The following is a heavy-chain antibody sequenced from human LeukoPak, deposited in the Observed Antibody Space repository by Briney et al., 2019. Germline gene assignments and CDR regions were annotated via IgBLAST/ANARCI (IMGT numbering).Heavy chain of an antibody. Sequence: PSETLSLTCAVYGGSFSGYYWSWIRQPPGKGLEWIGEINHSGSTNYNPSLKSRVTISVDTSKNQFSLKLSSVTAADTAVYYCARVFGGYDSYYFDYWGQGTLVTVSS. CDR3: ARVFGGYDSYYFDY. J-gene: IGHJ4*02. CDR1: GGSFSGYY. CDR2: INHSGST. V-gene: IGHV4-34*01. D-gene: IGHD5-12*01.